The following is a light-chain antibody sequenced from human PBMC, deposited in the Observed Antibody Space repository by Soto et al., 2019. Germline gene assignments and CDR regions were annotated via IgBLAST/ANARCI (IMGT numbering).Light chain of an antibody. CDR2: GAS. V-gene: IGKV3D-15*01. CDR3: HQYNNWPQT. CDR1: QSIANN. J-gene: IGKJ1*01. Sequence: EIVMTQSPDTLSLSPGERATLSCRASQSIANNLAWYQQKPGQPPSLLFSGASTRATGIPARFSASRSGTDFTLTISSLQSEDFAVYYCHQYNNWPQTFGQGTKVQI.